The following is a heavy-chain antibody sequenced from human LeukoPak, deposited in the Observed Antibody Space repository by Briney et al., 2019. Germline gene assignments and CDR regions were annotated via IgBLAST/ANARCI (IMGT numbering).Heavy chain of an antibody. CDR1: GFTFSSYL. CDR3: AGLDFGQDY. J-gene: IGHJ4*02. D-gene: IGHD3/OR15-3a*01. Sequence: GGSLRLSCAASGFTFSSYLMHWVRQAPGKGLVWVSRIKNDGSSTAYADSVKGRFTISRDNSKNTLYLQMNSLTADDTDVYYCAGLDFGQDYWGQGTLVTVSS. CDR2: IKNDGSST. V-gene: IGHV3-74*01.